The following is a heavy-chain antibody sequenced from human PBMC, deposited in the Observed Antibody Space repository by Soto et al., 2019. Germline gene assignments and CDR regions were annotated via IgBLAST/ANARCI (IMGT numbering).Heavy chain of an antibody. CDR2: ISGSGGST. J-gene: IGHJ6*03. Sequence: GGSLRLSCAASGFTFSSYAMSWVRQAPGKGLEWVSAISGSGGSTYYADSVKGRFTISRDNSKNTLYLQMNSLRAEDTAVYYCAKGRYGDNYYYYMDVWGKGTTVTAP. CDR3: AKGRYGDNYYYYMDV. D-gene: IGHD4-17*01. CDR1: GFTFSSYA. V-gene: IGHV3-23*01.